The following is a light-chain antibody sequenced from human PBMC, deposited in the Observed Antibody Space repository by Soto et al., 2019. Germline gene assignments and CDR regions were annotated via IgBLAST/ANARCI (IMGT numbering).Light chain of an antibody. Sequence: QSVLTQPASVSGSPGQSITVSCTGTSSDVGGYKYVSWYQQHPGKAPKLMIYEVTNRPSGVSNRFSGSKSGNTASLTISGLQAQDEADYYCSSFTVRTTVVFGTGTKPTVL. CDR1: SSDVGGYKY. V-gene: IGLV2-14*01. CDR3: SSFTVRTTVV. J-gene: IGLJ1*01. CDR2: EVT.